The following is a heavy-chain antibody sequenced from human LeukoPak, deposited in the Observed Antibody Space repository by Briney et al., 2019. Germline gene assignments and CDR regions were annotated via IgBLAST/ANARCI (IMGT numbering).Heavy chain of an antibody. J-gene: IGHJ4*02. D-gene: IGHD2-21*01. Sequence: GGSLRLSCAASGFTFSSYSMNWVRQAPGKGLEWVSSISSSSSYIYCADSVKGRFTISRDNAKNSLYLQMNSLRAEDTAVYYCARQVGMAYFDYWGQGTLVTVSS. CDR1: GFTFSSYS. CDR2: ISSSSSYI. CDR3: ARQVGMAYFDY. V-gene: IGHV3-21*01.